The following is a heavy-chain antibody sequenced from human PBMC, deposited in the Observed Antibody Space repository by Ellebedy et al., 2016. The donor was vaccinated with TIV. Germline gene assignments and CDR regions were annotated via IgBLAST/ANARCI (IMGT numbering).Heavy chain of an antibody. J-gene: IGHJ4*02. V-gene: IGHV4-4*02. Sequence: MPSETLSLTCAVSGGSISSNNWWNWVRQPPGKGLEWIGEIDHSGTTNYNPSLKSRVTISVDKSKNQFSLMLNSVTAADTAVYYCARDFCSSTSCLNYFDYWGQGALVTVSS. CDR3: ARDFCSSTSCLNYFDY. D-gene: IGHD2-2*01. CDR1: GGSISSNNW. CDR2: IDHSGTT.